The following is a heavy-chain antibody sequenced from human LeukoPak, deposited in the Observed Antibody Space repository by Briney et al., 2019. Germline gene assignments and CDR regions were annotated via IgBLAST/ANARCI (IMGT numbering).Heavy chain of an antibody. CDR3: ARIIVGATGIDY. CDR1: GFTFSTYW. D-gene: IGHD1-26*01. J-gene: IGHJ4*02. CDR2: INTDGSLI. V-gene: IGHV3-74*01. Sequence: GGSLRLSCAVSGFTFSTYWMRWVRQAPGKGLVWVSRINTDGSLINYADSVKGRFTMSRDNSKNTLYLQMSSLRAEDTAVYYCARIIVGATGIDYWGQGTLVTVSS.